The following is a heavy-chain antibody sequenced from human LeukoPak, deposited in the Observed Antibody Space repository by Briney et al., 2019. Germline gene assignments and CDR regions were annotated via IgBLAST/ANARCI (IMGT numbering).Heavy chain of an antibody. J-gene: IGHJ4*02. V-gene: IGHV4-31*03. CDR2: IYYSGTT. CDR3: ARGVYIAAAQYAY. CDR1: GGSISSGGYY. Sequence: SQTLSLTCTVSGGSISSGGYYWSWIRQHPGKGLEWIGYIYYSGTTNYNPSLKSRVTISVDTSKNQFSLKLSSVTAADTAVYYCARGVYIAAAQYAYWGQGTLVTVSS. D-gene: IGHD6-13*01.